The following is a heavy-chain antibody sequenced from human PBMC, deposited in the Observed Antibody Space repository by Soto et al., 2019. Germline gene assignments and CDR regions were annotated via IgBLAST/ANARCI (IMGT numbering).Heavy chain of an antibody. Sequence: SETLSLTCTVSGGSISSYYWSWIRQPPGKGLEWIGYINYSGSTNYNPSLKSRVTISVDTSKNQFSLKLSSVTAADTAVYYCARAGGANCSSTSCRKTGYYYMDVWGKGTTVTVSS. V-gene: IGHV4-59*12. J-gene: IGHJ6*03. CDR1: GGSISSYY. CDR3: ARAGGANCSSTSCRKTGYYYMDV. D-gene: IGHD2-2*01. CDR2: INYSGST.